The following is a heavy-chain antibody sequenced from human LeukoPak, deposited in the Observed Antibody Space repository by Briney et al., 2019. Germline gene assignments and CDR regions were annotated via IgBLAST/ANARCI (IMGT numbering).Heavy chain of an antibody. CDR2: IIPIFGTA. CDR1: GGTFSIYA. Sequence: SVKVSCKASGGTFSIYAISWVRQAPGQGLEWMGRIIPIFGTANYAQKFQGRVTITTDESTSTAYMEQSSLRSEDTAVYYCARDYIAAAGRSWFDPWGQGTLVTVSS. CDR3: ARDYIAAAGRSWFDP. J-gene: IGHJ5*02. V-gene: IGHV1-69*05. D-gene: IGHD6-13*01.